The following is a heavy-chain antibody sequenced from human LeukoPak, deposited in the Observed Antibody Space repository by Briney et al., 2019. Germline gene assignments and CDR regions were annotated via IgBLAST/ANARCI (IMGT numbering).Heavy chain of an antibody. CDR2: IYCSGST. Sequence: SETLSLTCTVSGGSISSSSYYWGWIRQPPGKGLEWIGSIYCSGSTYYNPSLKSRVTISVDTSKNQFSLKLSSVTAADTAVYYCATTYDSSGYYGYWGQGTLVTVSS. CDR3: ATTYDSSGYYGY. V-gene: IGHV4-39*01. D-gene: IGHD3-22*01. J-gene: IGHJ4*02. CDR1: GGSISSSSYY.